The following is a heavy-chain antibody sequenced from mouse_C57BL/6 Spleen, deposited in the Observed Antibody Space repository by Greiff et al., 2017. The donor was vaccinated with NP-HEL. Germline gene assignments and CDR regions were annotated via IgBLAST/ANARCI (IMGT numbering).Heavy chain of an antibody. Sequence: EVQLQQSGAELVRPGASVKLSCTASGFNIKDYYMHWVKQRPEQGLEWIGRIDPEDGDTEYAPKFQGKATMTADTSSNTAYLQLSSLTSEDTAVYYCTTDGSISGRYFDVWGTGTTVTVSS. CDR3: TTDGSISGRYFDV. CDR2: IDPEDGDT. V-gene: IGHV14-1*01. D-gene: IGHD1-1*01. J-gene: IGHJ1*03. CDR1: GFNIKDYY.